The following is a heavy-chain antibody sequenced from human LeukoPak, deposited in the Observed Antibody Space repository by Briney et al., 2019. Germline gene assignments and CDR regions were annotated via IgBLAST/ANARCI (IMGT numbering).Heavy chain of an antibody. CDR1: GGSFSGYY. CDR3: ARGRGGIAAAGLDY. D-gene: IGHD6-13*01. J-gene: IGHJ4*02. Sequence: SETLSLTCAVYGGSFSGYYWSWIRQPAGKGLEWIGRIYTSGSTNYNPSLKSRVTISVDTSKNQFSLKLSSVTAADTAVYYCARGRGGIAAAGLDYWGQGTLVTVSS. V-gene: IGHV4-59*10. CDR2: IYTSGST.